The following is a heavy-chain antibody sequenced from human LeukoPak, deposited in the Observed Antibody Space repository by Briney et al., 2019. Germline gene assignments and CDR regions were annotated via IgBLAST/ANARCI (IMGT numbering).Heavy chain of an antibody. Sequence: KTSETLSLTCAVYGGSFSGYYWSWIRQPPGKGLEWIGEINHSGSTNYNPSLKSRVTISVDTSKNQFSLKLSSVTAADTAVYYCARSLYGDEYYFDYWGQGTLVTVSS. V-gene: IGHV4-34*01. D-gene: IGHD4-17*01. CDR2: INHSGST. CDR1: GGSFSGYY. J-gene: IGHJ4*02. CDR3: ARSLYGDEYYFDY.